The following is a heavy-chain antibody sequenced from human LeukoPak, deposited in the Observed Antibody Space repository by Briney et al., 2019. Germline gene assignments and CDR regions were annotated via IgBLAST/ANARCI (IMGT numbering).Heavy chain of an antibody. CDR1: GYTFTSYY. CDR2: INPSGDRS. Sequence: ASVKVSCKASGYTFTSYYMHWVRQAPGQGLEWMGIINPSGDRSTYAQKFQGRVTMTRDTSTSTAYMELRSLRSDDTAVYYCAREDDYGDYADFDYWGQGTLVTVSS. V-gene: IGHV1-46*01. D-gene: IGHD4-17*01. J-gene: IGHJ4*02. CDR3: AREDDYGDYADFDY.